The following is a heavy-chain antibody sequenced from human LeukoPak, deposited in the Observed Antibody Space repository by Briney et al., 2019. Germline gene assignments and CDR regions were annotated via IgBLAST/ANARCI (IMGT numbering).Heavy chain of an antibody. J-gene: IGHJ4*02. CDR1: GGSISSYY. D-gene: IGHD2-15*01. Sequence: SETLSLTCTVSGGSISSYYWSWIRQPPGKGLEWIGYIYYSGSTNYNPSLKSRVTISVDTSKNQFSLKLSSVTAADTAVYYCARTPRDGGGSQADYWGQGTLVTVSS. V-gene: IGHV4-59*08. CDR2: IYYSGST. CDR3: ARTPRDGGGSQADY.